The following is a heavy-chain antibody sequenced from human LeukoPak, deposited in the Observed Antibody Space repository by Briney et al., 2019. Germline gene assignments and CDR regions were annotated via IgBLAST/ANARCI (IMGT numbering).Heavy chain of an antibody. D-gene: IGHD5-24*01. V-gene: IGHV3-23*01. CDR2: ISNTGDNT. J-gene: IGHJ6*03. CDR3: AKDNHGGATYYMHV. Sequence: VGSLRLSCAASGFTFSNYGMSCVREAPGKGLEWVSSISNTGDNTYYPDSVNGRFTISRDNSKNTLYLQMNSLRAEDTAIYYCAKDNHGGATYYMHVWGKGTTVTISS. CDR1: GFTFSNYG.